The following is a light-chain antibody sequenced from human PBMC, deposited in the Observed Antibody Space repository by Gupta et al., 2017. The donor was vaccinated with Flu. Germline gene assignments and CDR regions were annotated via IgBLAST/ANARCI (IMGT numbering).Light chain of an antibody. J-gene: IGLJ3*02. CDR3: QSYNSTLRV. CDR2: GNS. CDR1: SSNIGAGYV. V-gene: IGLV1-40*01. Sequence: QWDQRQRPSASGGPGHGDTIPCTGSSSNIGAGYVVHCYQRLPRTAPKLLIYGNSTRPSGVPVRFSGSKSGTSASLAIPRLQAEAESYYYCQSYNSTLRVFGGGTKLTVL.